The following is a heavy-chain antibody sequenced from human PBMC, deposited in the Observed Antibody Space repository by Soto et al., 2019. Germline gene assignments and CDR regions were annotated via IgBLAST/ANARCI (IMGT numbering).Heavy chain of an antibody. Sequence: TSETLSLTCTVSGGSISSGNYYWNWIRQPPGKGLEWIGYIYYSGSTYYNPSLKSRVTISVDTSKNQFSLNLSSVTAADTAVYYCARDRYDSSGYYYFDYWGQGTLVTVSS. CDR1: GGSISSGNYY. CDR2: IYYSGST. CDR3: ARDRYDSSGYYYFDY. V-gene: IGHV4-30-4*01. D-gene: IGHD3-22*01. J-gene: IGHJ4*02.